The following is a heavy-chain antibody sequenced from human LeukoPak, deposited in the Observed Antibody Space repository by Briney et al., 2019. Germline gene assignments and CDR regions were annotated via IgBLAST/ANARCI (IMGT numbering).Heavy chain of an antibody. V-gene: IGHV5-51*01. D-gene: IGHD3-3*01. CDR1: GYIFTSYW. J-gene: IGHJ4*02. CDR3: ARLAKKCITIFGVGIGGVFDY. CDR2: IYPGDSDT. Sequence: GASLQISCQGSGYIFTSYWIGWVRQVPGKGLEWMGIIYPGDSDTRYSPSFQGQVTISADKSISTAYLQWSSLKASDTAMYYCARLAKKCITIFGVGIGGVFDYWGQGTLVTVSS.